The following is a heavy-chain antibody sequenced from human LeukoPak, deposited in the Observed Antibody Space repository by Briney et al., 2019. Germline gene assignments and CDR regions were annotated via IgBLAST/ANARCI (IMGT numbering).Heavy chain of an antibody. CDR1: GFTFSSYG. V-gene: IGHV3-30*03. J-gene: IGHJ4*02. CDR3: ARDFCSGGSCYLFDF. CDR2: ISYDGIKK. Sequence: PGRSLRLSCAASGFTFSSYGIHWVRQAPGKGLEWVAVISYDGIKKFYADSVKGRFTISRDNSKNTLYLQMNSLRAEDTALYYCARDFCSGGSCYLFDFWGQGTLVTVSS. D-gene: IGHD2-15*01.